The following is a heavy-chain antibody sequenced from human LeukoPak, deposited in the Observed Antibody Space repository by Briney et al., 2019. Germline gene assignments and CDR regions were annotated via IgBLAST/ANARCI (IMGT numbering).Heavy chain of an antibody. D-gene: IGHD1-26*01. J-gene: IGHJ4*02. CDR1: GFTFSNYW. CDR3: ARYLNSGPEDF. Sequence: GGSLRLSCAATGFTFSNYWMSWFRQAPGKGLEWVADIKYDGREKQYVDSVKGRFTISRDNAKNSLFLQMNSLRAEDTAVYYCARYLNSGPEDFWGQGTLVTVSS. CDR2: IKYDGREK. V-gene: IGHV3-7*01.